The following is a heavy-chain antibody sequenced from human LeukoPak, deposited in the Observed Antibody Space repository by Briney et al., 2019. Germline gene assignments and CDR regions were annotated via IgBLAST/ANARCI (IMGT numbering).Heavy chain of an antibody. V-gene: IGHV3-48*04. J-gene: IGHJ6*03. CDR2: ISSSSTTI. CDR3: AREAYCGGDCYSVEPYYYYYMDV. Sequence: PGGSLRLSCAASGFTFSNYNMNWVRQAPGKGLEWVSYISSSSTTIYYADSVKGRFTISRDNAKNSLFLQMNSLRVEDTAVYYCAREAYCGGDCYSVEPYYYYYMDVWGKGTTVTVSS. D-gene: IGHD2-21*01. CDR1: GFTFSNYN.